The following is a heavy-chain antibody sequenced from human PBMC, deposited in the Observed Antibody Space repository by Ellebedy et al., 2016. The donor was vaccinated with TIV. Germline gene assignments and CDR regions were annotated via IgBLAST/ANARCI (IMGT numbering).Heavy chain of an antibody. CDR2: IKTSGSET. D-gene: IGHD3-3*01. CDR3: VGFGVFNL. V-gene: IGHV3-7*01. J-gene: IGHJ5*02. Sequence: PGGSLRLSCAACGFSFSNYWMSWVRQAPGKGLEWVAYIKTSGSETYYVDSVKGRFTISRENAKNALFLQMDGLRVDDSAVYYCVGFGVFNLWGQGAPVTVSS. CDR1: GFSFSNYW.